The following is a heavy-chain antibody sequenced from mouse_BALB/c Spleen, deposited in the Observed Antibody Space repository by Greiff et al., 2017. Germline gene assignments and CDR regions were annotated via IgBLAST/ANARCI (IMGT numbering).Heavy chain of an antibody. J-gene: IGHJ2*01. D-gene: IGHD2-3*01. V-gene: IGHV1-66*01. CDR1: GYTFTSYY. CDR3: ARGGYDGYYV. Sequence: QVQLQQSGPELVKPGASVRISCKASGYTFTSYYIHWVKQRPGQGLEWIGWIYPGNVNTKYNEKFKGKATLTADTSSSTAYMQLSSLTSEDSAIYYCARGGYDGYYVWGQGTTLTVSS. CDR2: IYPGNVNT.